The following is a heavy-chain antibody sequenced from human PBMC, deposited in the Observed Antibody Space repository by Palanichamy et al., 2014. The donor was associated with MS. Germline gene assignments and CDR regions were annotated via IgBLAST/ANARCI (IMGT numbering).Heavy chain of an antibody. CDR2: INHSGST. CDR3: ARGGRLTITMVRGAFDY. D-gene: IGHD3-10*01. V-gene: IGHV4-34*01. J-gene: IGHJ4*02. Sequence: QVQATAVGRRTVEAFGDPVPHLRCLWWVLQWLLLELDPPAPREGLEWIGEINHSGSTNYNPSLKSRVTISVDTSKNQFSLKLSSVTAADTAVYYCARGGRLTITMVRGAFDYWGQGTLVTVSS. CDR1: WVLQWLL.